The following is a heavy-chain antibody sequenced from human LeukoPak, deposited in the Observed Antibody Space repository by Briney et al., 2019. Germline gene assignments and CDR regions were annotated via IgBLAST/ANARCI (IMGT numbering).Heavy chain of an antibody. Sequence: GESLKISCKGSGYSFTSYWIGWVRQMPGKGLEWMGIIYPGDSDTRYSPSFQGQVTISTDKSISTAYLQWSSLKASDTAMYYCARHSNNYYYYMDVWGKGTTVTVSS. D-gene: IGHD1/OR15-1a*01. J-gene: IGHJ6*03. CDR2: IYPGDSDT. V-gene: IGHV5-51*01. CDR1: GYSFTSYW. CDR3: ARHSNNYYYYMDV.